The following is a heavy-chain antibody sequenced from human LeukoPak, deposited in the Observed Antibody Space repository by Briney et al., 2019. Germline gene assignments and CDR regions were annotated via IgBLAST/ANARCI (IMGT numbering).Heavy chain of an antibody. J-gene: IGHJ3*02. D-gene: IGHD3-10*01. CDR2: IYYSGST. CDR3: ARVGWFGELSPFDI. V-gene: IGHV4-61*01. CDR1: GGSVSSGTYY. Sequence: PSETLSLTCTVSGGSVSSGTYYWSWIRQPPGEGLEWIGYIYYSGSTNYNPSLKSRVTISVDTSKNQFSLKLSSVTAADTAVYYCARVGWFGELSPFDIWGQGTMDTVSS.